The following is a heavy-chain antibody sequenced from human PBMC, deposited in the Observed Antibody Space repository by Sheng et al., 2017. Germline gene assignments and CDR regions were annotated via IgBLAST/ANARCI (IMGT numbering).Heavy chain of an antibody. V-gene: IGHV3-7*01. CDR1: GFTFSSYW. Sequence: EVQMVESGGGLVQPGGSLRLSCAASGFTFSSYWMTWVRQAPGKGLEWVANMNQDGSEKYYVDSVKGRFTISRDNAKDSLYLQMNSLRGEDTAVYFCALGGYSSSWYWVYWGQGTLVTVSS. J-gene: IGHJ4*02. CDR3: ALGGYSSSWYWVY. CDR2: MNQDGSEK. D-gene: IGHD6-13*01.